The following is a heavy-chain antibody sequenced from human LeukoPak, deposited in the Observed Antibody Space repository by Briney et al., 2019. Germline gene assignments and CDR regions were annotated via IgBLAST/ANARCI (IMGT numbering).Heavy chain of an antibody. V-gene: IGHV4-30-2*01. Sequence: SETLSLTCAVSGGPISSGGYSWSWIRQPPGKGLEWIGYIYHSGSTYYNPSLKSRVTISVDRSKNQFSLKLSSVTAADTAVYYCARACGGDCYAFDIWGQGTMVTVSS. J-gene: IGHJ3*02. CDR1: GGPISSGGYS. CDR2: IYHSGST. D-gene: IGHD2-21*02. CDR3: ARACGGDCYAFDI.